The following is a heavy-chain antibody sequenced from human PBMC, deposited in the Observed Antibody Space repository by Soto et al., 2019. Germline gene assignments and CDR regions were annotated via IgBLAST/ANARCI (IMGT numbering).Heavy chain of an antibody. CDR1: GGSISSGGYS. Sequence: SETLSLTCAVSGGSISSGGYSWSWIRQPPGKGLEWIGYIYHSGSTYYNPSLKSRVTISVDRSKNQFSLKLSSVTAADTAVYYCAREKWIYDVGSGMDVWGQGTTVTVSS. J-gene: IGHJ6*02. D-gene: IGHD5-12*01. CDR2: IYHSGST. CDR3: AREKWIYDVGSGMDV. V-gene: IGHV4-30-2*01.